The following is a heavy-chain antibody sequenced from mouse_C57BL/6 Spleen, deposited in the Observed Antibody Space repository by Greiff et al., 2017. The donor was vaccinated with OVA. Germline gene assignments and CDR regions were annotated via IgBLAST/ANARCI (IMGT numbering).Heavy chain of an antibody. Sequence: QVTLKVCGPGILQSSQTLSLTCSFSGFSLSTSGMGVSWIRQPSGKGLEWLAHIYWDDDKRSNPSLKSRLTISKDTSRNQVFLKITSVDTADTATYYCARYYDSFAYWGQGTLVTVSA. D-gene: IGHD2-4*01. V-gene: IGHV8-12*01. CDR3: ARYYDSFAY. CDR2: IYWDDDK. J-gene: IGHJ3*01. CDR1: GFSLSTSGMG.